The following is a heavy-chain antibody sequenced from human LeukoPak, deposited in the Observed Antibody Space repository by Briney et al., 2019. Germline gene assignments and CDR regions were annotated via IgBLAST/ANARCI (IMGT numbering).Heavy chain of an antibody. CDR3: APSSAGHHGMDV. D-gene: IGHD6-6*01. J-gene: IGHJ6*02. Sequence: GASVKVSRKASGYTFTSYGISWVRQAPGQGLEWMGWISAYNGNTNYAQKLQGRVTMTTDTSTSTAYMELRSLRSEDTAVYYCAPSSAGHHGMDVWGQGTTVTVSS. CDR1: GYTFTSYG. CDR2: ISAYNGNT. V-gene: IGHV1-18*01.